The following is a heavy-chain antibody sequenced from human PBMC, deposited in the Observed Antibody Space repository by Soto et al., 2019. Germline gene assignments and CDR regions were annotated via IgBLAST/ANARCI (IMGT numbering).Heavy chain of an antibody. D-gene: IGHD2-15*01. CDR2: IKSKSDGGTT. CDR3: TTDLWRIAVVVGSTGYFNP. CDR1: GFTFSDAW. V-gene: IGHV3-15*01. Sequence: GGSLRLSCADSGFTFSDAWMSWVRQAPGKGLDWVGRIKSKSDGGTTEYAAPVRGGFTISRDDSRNTLYLQMNRLKTEDTAVYYCTTDLWRIAVVVGSTGYFNPWGQGTPVTVSS. J-gene: IGHJ5*02.